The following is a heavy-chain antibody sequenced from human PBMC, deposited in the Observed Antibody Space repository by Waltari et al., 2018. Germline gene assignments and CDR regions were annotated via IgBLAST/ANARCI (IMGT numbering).Heavy chain of an antibody. CDR1: GDSISGYY. J-gene: IGHJ5*02. CDR2: IYSSGST. Sequence: QVQLQESGPGLVKPSETLSLTCTVSGDSISGYYWGWIRQPAGKGLEWIGRIYSSGSTNYKSSLRSRVTMSVDTSKNQFSLKLSSVTAADTAVYYCARGINQLSRTRFDPWGQGTLVTVSS. D-gene: IGHD1-1*01. CDR3: ARGINQLSRTRFDP. V-gene: IGHV4-4*07.